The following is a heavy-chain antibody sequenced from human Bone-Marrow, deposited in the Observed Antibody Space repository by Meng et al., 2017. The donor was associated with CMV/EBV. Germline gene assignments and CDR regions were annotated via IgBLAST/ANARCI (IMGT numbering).Heavy chain of an antibody. Sequence: GESLKISCGGSGLTFRNYAMNWVRQTPGKALEWLALIGTNERATHYADCVKGRFTISRDNPKNTLYLELNSLRAEDTALYYCARDLDSTGYYDEEYWGQGTLVTVSS. CDR1: GLTFRNYA. CDR3: ARDLDSTGYYDEEY. D-gene: IGHD3-22*01. J-gene: IGHJ4*02. CDR2: IGTNERAT. V-gene: IGHV3-23*01.